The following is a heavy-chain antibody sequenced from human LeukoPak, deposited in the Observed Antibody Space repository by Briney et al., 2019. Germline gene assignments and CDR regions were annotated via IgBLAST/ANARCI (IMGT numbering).Heavy chain of an antibody. CDR1: GFSFSKYG. D-gene: IGHD3-9*01. CDR3: ARDPSTYDILTADAFDI. V-gene: IGHV3-33*01. J-gene: IGHJ3*02. CDR2: IWYDGSNE. Sequence: GGSLRLSCAASGFSFSKYGMHWVRQAPGKGLEWVALIWYDGSNEDYRDSVKGRFTISRDNSKNTLYLQMNSLRAEDTAVYYCARDPSTYDILTADAFDIWGQGTMVTVSS.